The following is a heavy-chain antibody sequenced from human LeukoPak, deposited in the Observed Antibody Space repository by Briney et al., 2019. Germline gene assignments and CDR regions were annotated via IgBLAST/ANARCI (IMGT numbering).Heavy chain of an antibody. D-gene: IGHD6-19*01. CDR1: GFTFSSYA. Sequence: PGRSLRLSCAASGFTFSSYAMHWVRQAPGKGLERVAVISYDGSNKYYADSVKGRFTISRDNSKNTLYLQMNSLRAEDTAVYYCARDLTGSGWYGYFDYWGQGTLVTVSS. CDR3: ARDLTGSGWYGYFDY. CDR2: ISYDGSNK. V-gene: IGHV3-30-3*01. J-gene: IGHJ4*02.